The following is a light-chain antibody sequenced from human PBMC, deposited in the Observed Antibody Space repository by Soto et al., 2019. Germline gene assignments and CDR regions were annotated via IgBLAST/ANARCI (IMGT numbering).Light chain of an antibody. CDR2: DAS. CDR1: QSVSSY. Sequence: EIVLTQSPATLSLSPGERATLSCRASQSVSSYLAWYQQKPGQAPRLLIYDASNNATGLPARCSGSGSGTSFTLTTSSLEPEDFAVYYCQQRSNWPPYTFGQGPKLEIK. CDR3: QQRSNWPPYT. J-gene: IGKJ2*01. V-gene: IGKV3-11*01.